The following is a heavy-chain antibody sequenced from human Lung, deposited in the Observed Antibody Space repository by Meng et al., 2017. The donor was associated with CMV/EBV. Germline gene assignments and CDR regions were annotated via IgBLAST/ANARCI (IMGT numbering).Heavy chain of an antibody. J-gene: IGHJ3*02. V-gene: IGHV1-2*02. D-gene: IGHD3-3*01. CDR2: IDPKSGDT. CDR1: GYTFTGDY. Sequence: SVKVSCXASGYTFTGDYLHWVRQAPGQGLEWMASIDPKSGDTKFAQKFQGRVTMTRDTSVSTLYTQLSTLRSDDTAVYYCAKEESGYYDALDIWGQGTMVTVSS. CDR3: AKEESGYYDALDI.